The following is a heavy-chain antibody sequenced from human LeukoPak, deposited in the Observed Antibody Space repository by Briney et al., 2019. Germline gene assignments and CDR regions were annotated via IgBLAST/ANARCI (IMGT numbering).Heavy chain of an antibody. CDR1: GFSFNSDW. CDR2: IKHDESEK. V-gene: IGHV3-7*01. CDR3: TRRLDD. Sequence: GGSLRLSCAASGFSFNSDWMDWVRQAPGKGLEWVANIKHDESEKNYLDSVKGRFTISRDNAQNSLYLQMNSQRVEDTAVYYCTRRLDDWGQGTLVTVSS. D-gene: IGHD3-16*01. J-gene: IGHJ4*02.